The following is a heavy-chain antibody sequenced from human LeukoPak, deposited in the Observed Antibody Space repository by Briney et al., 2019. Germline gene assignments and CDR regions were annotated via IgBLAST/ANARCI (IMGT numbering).Heavy chain of an antibody. CDR1: GFTFSDSC. CDR2: ISSSSSYT. Sequence: LRLSYAAAGFTFSDSCMSWDRQDPRNGLEWVSYISSSSSYTNYADSVKGRFTISRDNAKNSLYLQLNSRRAEDTAVYYCARDHRYDGQTPEIDYWGQGTPVTVSS. D-gene: IGHD3-22*01. V-gene: IGHV3-11*05. CDR3: ARDHRYDGQTPEIDY. J-gene: IGHJ4*02.